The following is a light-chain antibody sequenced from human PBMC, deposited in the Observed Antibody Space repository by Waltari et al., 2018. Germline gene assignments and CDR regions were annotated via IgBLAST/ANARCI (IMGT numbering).Light chain of an antibody. CDR3: AAWDDSLNGFYV. J-gene: IGLJ1*01. Sequence: QSVLTQPPSASGTPGQRVTISCSGSSSNIGSNTVNWYQHLPGTAPKLLIYTNDQRPSGAPDGFSGSKSGTSASLAISGLQSEDEAAYYCAAWDDSLNGFYVFGTGTKVTVL. V-gene: IGLV1-44*01. CDR2: TND. CDR1: SSNIGSNT.